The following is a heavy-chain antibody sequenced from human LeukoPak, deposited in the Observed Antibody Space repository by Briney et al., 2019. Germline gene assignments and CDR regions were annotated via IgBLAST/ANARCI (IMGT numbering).Heavy chain of an antibody. CDR2: ISYSGSP. CDR1: GGSINSGDSY. V-gene: IGHV4-30-4*01. J-gene: IGHJ4*02. CDR3: ARVPYGSGTYYFDY. Sequence: SETLSLTCTVSGGSINSGDSYWSWIRQPPGKSLEWIGYISYSGSPYYNPSLRGRVAISGDTSENQFFLRLGSVTAADTAVYYCARVPYGSGTYYFDYWGQEILVTVSS. D-gene: IGHD3-10*01.